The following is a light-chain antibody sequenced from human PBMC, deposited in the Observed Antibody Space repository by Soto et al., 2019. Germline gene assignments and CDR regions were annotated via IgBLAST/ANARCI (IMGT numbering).Light chain of an antibody. CDR2: EVS. CDR1: NSDVGGYNH. Sequence: QSVLTQPASVSGSPGQSITISCTGTNSDVGGYNHVSWYQQHPGKAPKLMIYEVSDRPSGVSNRFSGSKSGNTASLTISGLQAEDEADYYCSSYTSNSNWVFGGGTKLTVL. V-gene: IGLV2-14*01. J-gene: IGLJ3*02. CDR3: SSYTSNSNWV.